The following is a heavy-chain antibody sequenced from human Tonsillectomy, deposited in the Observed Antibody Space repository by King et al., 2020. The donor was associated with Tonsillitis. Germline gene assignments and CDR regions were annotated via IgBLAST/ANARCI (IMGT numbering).Heavy chain of an antibody. V-gene: IGHV1-69*01. CDR2: IIPIFGTA. D-gene: IGHD6-13*01. Sequence: VQLVESGAEVKKPGSSVKVSCKASGGTFSSYAISWVRQAPGQGLEWMGGIIPIFGTANYAQKFQGRVTITADESTSTAYMELSSLRSEDTAVYYCARDPQAAAGPSYSYYYGMDVWGQGTTVTVSS. J-gene: IGHJ6*02. CDR3: ARDPQAAAGPSYSYYYGMDV. CDR1: GGTFSSYA.